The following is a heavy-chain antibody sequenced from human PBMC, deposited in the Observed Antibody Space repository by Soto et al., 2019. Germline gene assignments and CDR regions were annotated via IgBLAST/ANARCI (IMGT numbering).Heavy chain of an antibody. V-gene: IGHV3-30*18. CDR1: GFTFSSYG. CDR3: ANDYGGNPGYYYYGMDV. CDR2: ISYDGSNK. Sequence: GGSLRLSCAASGFTFSSYGMHLVRQAPGKGLECVSVISYDGSNKYYADSVKGRFTISRDNSKNTLYLQMNSLRAEDTAVYYCANDYGGNPGYYYYGMDVWGQGTTVTVSS. D-gene: IGHD4-17*01. J-gene: IGHJ6*02.